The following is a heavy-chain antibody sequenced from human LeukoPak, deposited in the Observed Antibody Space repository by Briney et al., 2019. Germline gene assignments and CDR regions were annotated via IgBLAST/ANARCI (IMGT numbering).Heavy chain of an antibody. Sequence: ASVKVSCKASGYTFTSYYMHWVRQAPGQGLEWMGIINPSGGSTSYAQKFQGRVTMTRNTSISTAYMELSSLRSEDTAVYYCARYITMVRGGSWFDPWGQGTLITVSS. CDR3: ARYITMVRGGSWFDP. CDR1: GYTFTSYY. V-gene: IGHV1-46*01. CDR2: INPSGGST. D-gene: IGHD3-10*01. J-gene: IGHJ5*02.